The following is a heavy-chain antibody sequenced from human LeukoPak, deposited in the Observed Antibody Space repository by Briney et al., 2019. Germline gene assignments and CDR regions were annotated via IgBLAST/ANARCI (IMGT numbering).Heavy chain of an antibody. CDR2: INPSGGST. J-gene: IGHJ4*02. CDR1: GYTFTSYY. V-gene: IGHV1-46*01. Sequence: GASVKVSCKASGYTFTSYYMHWVRQAPGQGLEWMGIINPSGGSTSYAQKFQGRVTMTRDTSTSTVNMELSSLRSEDTAVYYCARDRLRYFDWQTLGEDYWGQGTLVTVSS. D-gene: IGHD3-9*01. CDR3: ARDRLRYFDWQTLGEDY.